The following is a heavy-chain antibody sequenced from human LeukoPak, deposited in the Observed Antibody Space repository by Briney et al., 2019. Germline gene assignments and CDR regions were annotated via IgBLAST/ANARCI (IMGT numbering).Heavy chain of an antibody. CDR2: ISYDGSNK. CDR1: GFTFSSYG. D-gene: IGHD2-2*01. J-gene: IGHJ6*02. CDR3: ARGGSSHAHYYYGMDV. Sequence: GGSLRLSCAASGFTFSSYGMHWVRQAPGKGLEWVAVISYDGSNKYYADSVKGRFTISRDNSKNTLYLQMNSLRAEDTAVYYCARGGSSHAHYYYGMDVWGQGTTVTVSS. V-gene: IGHV3-30*03.